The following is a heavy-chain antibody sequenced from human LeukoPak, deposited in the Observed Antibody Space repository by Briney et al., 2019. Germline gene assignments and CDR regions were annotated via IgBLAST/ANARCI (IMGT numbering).Heavy chain of an antibody. D-gene: IGHD6-13*01. CDR3: VTSTGQQFIPYDY. CDR2: IYGADAA. J-gene: IGHJ4*02. Sequence: GGSLRLSCAASGFNVSSNYMTWIRQAPGKGLEWVSLIYGADAAYCAESVRGRFMISRDNLKNTLFLQMNSLRVEDTAMYYCVTSTGQQFIPYDYWGQGTHVTVSS. V-gene: IGHV3-66*02. CDR1: GFNVSSNY.